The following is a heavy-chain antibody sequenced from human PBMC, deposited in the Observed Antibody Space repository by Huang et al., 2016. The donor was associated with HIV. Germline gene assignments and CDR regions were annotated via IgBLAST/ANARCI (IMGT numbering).Heavy chain of an antibody. D-gene: IGHD6-19*01. V-gene: IGHV3-7*01. CDR1: GFSISNYW. CDR2: IKQDGSEK. J-gene: IGHJ1*01. CDR3: TRGPLGWLVHRYFYH. Sequence: EVQLVDSGGGLVQPGGSLRVSCAASGFSISNYWRSWVRQTTGKGMEWVASIKQDGSEKDYVDAVKGRFIISRDNAKNALYLQRKSLRAEDTAGYYWTRGPLGWLVHRYFYHWGQGTLVTVSS.